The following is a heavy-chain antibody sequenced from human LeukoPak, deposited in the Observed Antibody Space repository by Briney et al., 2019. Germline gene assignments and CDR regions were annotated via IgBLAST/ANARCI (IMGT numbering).Heavy chain of an antibody. D-gene: IGHD1-26*01. V-gene: IGHV3-20*04. J-gene: IGHJ4*02. CDR1: GLTFDDYG. CDR3: ARNSGANVYTYSFQY. Sequence: GGSLRLSCVASGLTFDDYGMSWVRQAPGKGLEWVSGINWNGGTTTYADSVKGRFTISRDNAKNSLYLQMNSLRVEDTAFYYCARNSGANVYTYSFQYWGRGTLVTVSS. CDR2: INWNGGTT.